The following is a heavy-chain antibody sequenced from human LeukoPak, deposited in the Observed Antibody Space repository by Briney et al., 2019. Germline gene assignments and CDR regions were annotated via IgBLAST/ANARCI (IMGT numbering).Heavy chain of an antibody. CDR2: IYTSGST. CDR1: GAFISSGTYY. Sequence: PSQTLSLTCTVSGAFISSGTYYWSWIRQPAGKGLEWIGRIYTSGSTNYNPSLKSRVTISVDTSKNQFSLKLSSVTAADTAVYYCAGHLHSLLRYFDGLPTEFDYWGQGTLVTVSS. D-gene: IGHD3-9*01. V-gene: IGHV4-61*02. CDR3: AGHLHSLLRYFDGLPTEFDY. J-gene: IGHJ4*02.